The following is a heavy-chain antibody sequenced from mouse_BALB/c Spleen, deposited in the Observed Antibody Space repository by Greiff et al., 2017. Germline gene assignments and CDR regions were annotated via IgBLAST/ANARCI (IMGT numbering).Heavy chain of an antibody. CDR3: ARGTTATAWFAY. D-gene: IGHD1-2*01. J-gene: IGHJ3*01. V-gene: IGHV14-3*02. CDR1: GFNIKDTY. CDR2: IDPANGNT. Sequence: VHVKQSGAELVKPGASVKLSCTASGFNIKDTYMHWVKQRPEQGLEWIGRIDPANGNTKYDPKFQGKATITADTSSNTAYLQLSSLTSEDTAVYYCARGTTATAWFAYWGQGTLVTVSA.